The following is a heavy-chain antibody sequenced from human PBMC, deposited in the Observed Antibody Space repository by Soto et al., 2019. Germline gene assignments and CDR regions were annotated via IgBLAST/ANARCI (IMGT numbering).Heavy chain of an antibody. Sequence: EVQLLESGGGLVQPGGSLRLSCAASGFTFSSYAMSWVRQAPGKGLEWVSAISGSGGSTYYADSVKGRFTISRDNTKNTLYLQMNSLRAEDTAVYYCAKEGGVANYYYYYYMDVWGKGTTVTVSS. J-gene: IGHJ6*03. V-gene: IGHV3-23*01. CDR1: GFTFSSYA. CDR3: AKEGGVANYYYYYYMDV. CDR2: ISGSGGST. D-gene: IGHD3-3*01.